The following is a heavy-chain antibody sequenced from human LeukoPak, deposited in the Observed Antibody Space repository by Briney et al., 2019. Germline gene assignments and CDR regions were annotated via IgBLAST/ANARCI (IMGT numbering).Heavy chain of an antibody. Sequence: SETLSLTCTVSGGSISSYYWSWIRQPPGKGLEWIGYIYYSGSTNYNPSLKTRVTISVDTSKNQFSLKLNSVTAADTALYYCARSVVTAIPNWFDPWGQGTLVTVSS. CDR2: IYYSGST. V-gene: IGHV4-59*01. CDR1: GGSISSYY. CDR3: ARSVVTAIPNWFDP. J-gene: IGHJ5*02. D-gene: IGHD2-21*02.